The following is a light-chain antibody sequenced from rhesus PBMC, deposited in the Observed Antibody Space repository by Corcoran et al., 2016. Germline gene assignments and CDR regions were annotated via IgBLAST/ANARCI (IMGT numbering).Light chain of an antibody. CDR1: QGINNA. CDR2: GTS. J-gene: IGKJ2*01. CDR3: QQGYSSPYS. Sequence: DIQMSQSPSSLSASAGDRVTITCRASQGINNALAWYQQKPGKAPRLLIYGTSTLEDGVPSRFTGSRSGTDFTLTISSLQPEDFATYYCQQGYSSPYSFGQGTKVEIK. V-gene: IGKV1-33*01.